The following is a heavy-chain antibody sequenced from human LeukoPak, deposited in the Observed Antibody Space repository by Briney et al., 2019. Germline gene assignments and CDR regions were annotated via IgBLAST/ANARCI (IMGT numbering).Heavy chain of an antibody. CDR1: GFTFSSYS. V-gene: IGHV3-23*01. CDR2: ISGSGGIT. D-gene: IGHD3-22*01. J-gene: IGHJ4*02. CDR3: ARTATYYYDSSGYSAGLTRHFDY. Sequence: GGSLRLSCAASGFTFSSYSMNWVRQAPGKGLEWVSAISGSGGITSYADSVKGRFTISRDNSKNTLYLQMNSLRAEDTAVYYCARTATYYYDSSGYSAGLTRHFDYWGQGTLVTVSS.